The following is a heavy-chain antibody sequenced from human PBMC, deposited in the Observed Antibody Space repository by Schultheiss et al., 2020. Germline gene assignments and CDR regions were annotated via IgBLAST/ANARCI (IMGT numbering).Heavy chain of an antibody. CDR1: GGSFSGYY. CDR2: IYYSGST. Sequence: SETLSLTCAVYGGSFSGYYWSWIRQPPGKGLEWIGYIYYSGSTNYSPSLKSRVAISVDTSKNQFSLKLASVTAADTAVYYCARHAYYYYGMDVWGQGTTVTVSS. CDR3: ARHAYYYYGMDV. V-gene: IGHV4-59*08. J-gene: IGHJ6*02.